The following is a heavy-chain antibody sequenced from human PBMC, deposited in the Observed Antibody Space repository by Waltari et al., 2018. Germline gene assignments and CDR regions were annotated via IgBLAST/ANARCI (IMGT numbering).Heavy chain of an antibody. CDR3: ARGRSDAFDI. CDR2: IYYSGST. V-gene: IGHV4-59*02. J-gene: IGHJ3*02. Sequence: QVQLQESGQGLVKPSETLSLTCPVSGGSVSSFTWSWIRQPPGKGLEWIGYIYYSGSTNYNPSLKSRVTISVDTSKNQFSLKLSSVTAADTAVYYCARGRSDAFDIWGQGTMVTVSS. CDR1: GGSVSSFT.